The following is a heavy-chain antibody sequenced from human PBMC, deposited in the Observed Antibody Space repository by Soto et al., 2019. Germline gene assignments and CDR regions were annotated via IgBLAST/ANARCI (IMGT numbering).Heavy chain of an antibody. J-gene: IGHJ4*02. CDR1: GGTFSSYD. CDR2: IIPMFGTT. Sequence: SVKVSCKASGGTFSSYDINWVRQAPGQGLEWMGRIIPMFGTTKYAQKFNGGVTLTADKSTSTAYMELSSLRSEDTAVYYCARGFPSDDFSSVYDRFYFDYWGQGTQVTVSS. D-gene: IGHD3-3*01. CDR3: ARGFPSDDFSSVYDRFYFDY. V-gene: IGHV1-69*06.